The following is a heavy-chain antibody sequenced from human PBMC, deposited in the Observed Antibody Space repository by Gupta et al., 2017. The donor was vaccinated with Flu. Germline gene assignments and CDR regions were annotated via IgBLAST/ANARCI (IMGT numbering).Heavy chain of an antibody. D-gene: IGHD2-8*01. V-gene: IGHV2-5*01. CDR3: AHRRGDYCANNGFSYFDS. Sequence: IRQPPRKAVEWLALNYWYDDKRYSPSLKSRLTITKDTSKNQVVLKMTNMDPVDTATYFCAHRRGDYCANNGFSYFDSWGQGALVTVSS. CDR2: NYWYDDK. J-gene: IGHJ4*02.